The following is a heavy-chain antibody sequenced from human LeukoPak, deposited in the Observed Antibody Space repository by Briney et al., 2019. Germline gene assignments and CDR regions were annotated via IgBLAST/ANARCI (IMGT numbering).Heavy chain of an antibody. V-gene: IGHV4-61*02. D-gene: IGHD6-19*01. CDR2: IYTSGST. J-gene: IGHJ3*02. CDR3: ARDTGIAVAGTPEMFFDI. CDR1: GASISSGRYY. Sequence: PSETLSLTCTVSGASISSGRYYWSWIRQPAGKGLEWIGRIYTSGSTNYNPSLKSRVTISVDTSKNQFSLKLSSVTAADTAVYYCARDTGIAVAGTPEMFFDIWGQGTMVTVPS.